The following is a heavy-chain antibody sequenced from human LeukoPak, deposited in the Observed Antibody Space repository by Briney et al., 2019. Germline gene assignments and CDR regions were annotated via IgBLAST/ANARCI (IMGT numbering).Heavy chain of an antibody. D-gene: IGHD5-12*01. CDR2: SYYSGST. CDR3: AGGYGLDY. V-gene: IGHV4-39*01. J-gene: IGHJ4*02. CDR1: GGSISSSSYD. Sequence: PSETLSLTCTVSGGSISSSSYDWGWIRQPRGKGLEWIGSSYYSGSTYYNPSLNIRLTISVDTSKNQLSLKLSSVTAPDTAVYYCAGGYGLDYWGQGTLVTVPS.